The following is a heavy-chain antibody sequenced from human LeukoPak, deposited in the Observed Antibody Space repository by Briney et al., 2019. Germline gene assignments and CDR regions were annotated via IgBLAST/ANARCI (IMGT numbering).Heavy chain of an antibody. V-gene: IGHV4-34*01. Sequence: NPSETLSLTCAVYGGSFSGYYWSWIRQPPGKGLEWIGEINHSGSTNYNPSLKSRVTISVDTSKNQFSLKLSFVTAADSAVYYCASGVSGRDYWGQGTLVTVSS. CDR1: GGSFSGYY. CDR3: ASGVSGRDY. J-gene: IGHJ4*02. D-gene: IGHD3-10*01. CDR2: INHSGST.